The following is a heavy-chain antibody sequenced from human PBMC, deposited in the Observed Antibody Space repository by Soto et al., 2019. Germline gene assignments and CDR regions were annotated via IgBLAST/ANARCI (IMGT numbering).Heavy chain of an antibody. Sequence: EVQLVESGGGLVQPGGSLRLSCAASGFTFSSYWMHWVRQAPGKGLVWVSRIDNAGSRVRYADSVKGRFTISRDNAKNTLYLQMNSLRAEDTAVYYCTRVGGSVGGMDVWGQGTTVTVSS. V-gene: IGHV3-74*01. J-gene: IGHJ6*02. CDR1: GFTFSSYW. D-gene: IGHD1-26*01. CDR3: TRVGGSVGGMDV. CDR2: IDNAGSRV.